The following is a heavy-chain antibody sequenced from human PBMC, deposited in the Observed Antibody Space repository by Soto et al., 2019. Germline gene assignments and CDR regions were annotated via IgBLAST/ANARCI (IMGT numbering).Heavy chain of an antibody. CDR1: GFTFDDYA. Sequence: SLRLSCAASGFTFDDYAMHWVRQAPGKGLEWVSGISWNSGSIGYADSVKGRFTISRDNAKNSLYLQMNSLRAEDTALYYCAKSEGYCSSTSCYAGWDNWFDPWGQGTLVTVSS. CDR3: AKSEGYCSSTSCYAGWDNWFDP. D-gene: IGHD2-2*01. J-gene: IGHJ5*02. V-gene: IGHV3-9*01. CDR2: ISWNSGSI.